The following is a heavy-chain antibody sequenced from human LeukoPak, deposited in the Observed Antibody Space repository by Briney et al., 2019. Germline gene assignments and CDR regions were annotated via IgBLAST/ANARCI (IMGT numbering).Heavy chain of an antibody. J-gene: IGHJ4*02. CDR3: ARGLNDILTGSPEYYFDY. CDR2: IYYSGST. Sequence: PSETLSLTCTVSGGSISSSSYYWGWIRQPPGKGLEWIGSIYYSGSTYYNPSLKSRVTISVDTSKNQFSLKLSSVTAADTAVYYCARGLNDILTGSPEYYFDYWGQGTLVTVSS. D-gene: IGHD3-9*01. CDR1: GGSISSSSYY. V-gene: IGHV4-39*07.